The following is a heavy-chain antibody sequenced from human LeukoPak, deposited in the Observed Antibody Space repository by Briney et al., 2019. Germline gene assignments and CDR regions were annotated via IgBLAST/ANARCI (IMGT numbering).Heavy chain of an antibody. V-gene: IGHV3-23*01. D-gene: IGHD3-10*01. CDR3: AKEKYGSGSYYDY. CDR2: ISGSGGST. J-gene: IGHJ4*02. Sequence: HTERPLRLSCAASGFTFSSYAMSWVHQAPGKELNWDSPISGSGGSTYYADSVKGRFTISRDNSKNTLYLQMNSLRAEDTAVYYCAKEKYGSGSYYDYWGQGTLVTVSS. CDR1: GFTFSSYA.